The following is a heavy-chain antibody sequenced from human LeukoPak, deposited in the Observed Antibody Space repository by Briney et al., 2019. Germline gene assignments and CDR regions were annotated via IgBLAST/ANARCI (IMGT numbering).Heavy chain of an antibody. CDR3: SRSYDCDSSGYYLFDY. Sequence: ASVKVSCKASGYTFTSYAMSWVRHAPGQGLEWMGWINTNTGNPTYAQGFTGRFVFSLDTSVSTAYLQISSLKAEDTAVYYCSRSYDCDSSGYYLFDYWGQGTLVTVSS. V-gene: IGHV7-4-1*02. D-gene: IGHD3-22*01. CDR1: GYTFTSYA. CDR2: INTNTGNP. J-gene: IGHJ4*02.